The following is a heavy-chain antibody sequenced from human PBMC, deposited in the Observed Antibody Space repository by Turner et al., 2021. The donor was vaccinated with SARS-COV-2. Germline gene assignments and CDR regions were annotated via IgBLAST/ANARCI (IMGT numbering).Heavy chain of an antibody. V-gene: IGHV3-30*03. CDR2: ISYDGSNK. CDR3: ATGVAVAGTPSKYYYYYGMDV. Sequence: QVQLVESGGGVVQPGRSLRLSCAASGFPFSSYGMHWVRQAPGKGLEWVAVISYDGSNKYYADSVKGRFTISRDNSKNTLYLQMNSLRAEDTAVYYCATGVAVAGTPSKYYYYYGMDVWGQGTTVTVSS. D-gene: IGHD6-19*01. J-gene: IGHJ6*02. CDR1: GFPFSSYG.